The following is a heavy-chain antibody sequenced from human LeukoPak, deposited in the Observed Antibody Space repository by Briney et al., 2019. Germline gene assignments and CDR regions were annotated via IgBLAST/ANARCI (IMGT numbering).Heavy chain of an antibody. CDR1: GFTSSSYG. CDR2: IRYDGSDE. Sequence: PGGSLRLSCAASGFTSSSYGMHWVRQAPGKGLEWVAFIRYDGSDEYYADSVKGRFTISRDNSKNTLYLQMNSLSAEDTAVYYCAKVMGVVGTLRYYFDYWGQGTLVSVSS. CDR3: AKVMGVVGTLRYYFDY. V-gene: IGHV3-30*02. J-gene: IGHJ4*02. D-gene: IGHD6-19*01.